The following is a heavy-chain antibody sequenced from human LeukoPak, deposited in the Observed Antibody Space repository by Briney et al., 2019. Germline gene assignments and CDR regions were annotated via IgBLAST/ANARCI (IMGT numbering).Heavy chain of an antibody. CDR1: GFTFSSYA. J-gene: IGHJ4*02. CDR2: ISGSGGST. Sequence: GGSLRLTSAASGFTFSSYAMSWVRQAPGKGLEWVSAISGSGGSTYYADSVKGRFTISRDNSKNTLYLQMNSLRAEDTAVYYCAKGGRYFDWYPFDYWGQGTLVTVSS. D-gene: IGHD3-9*01. V-gene: IGHV3-23*01. CDR3: AKGGRYFDWYPFDY.